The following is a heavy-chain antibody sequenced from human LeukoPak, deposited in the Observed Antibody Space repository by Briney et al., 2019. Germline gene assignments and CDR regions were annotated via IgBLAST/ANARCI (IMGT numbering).Heavy chain of an antibody. CDR3: VTGLGRTDHDY. CDR2: IKRNIDGGTT. Sequence: GGSLRLSCAASGFTFSSYEMNWVRQAPGKGLEWVGRIKRNIDGGTTDYAAPVNGRFTISRDDSKNTLYPQMNSLKTEDTAVYYCVTGLGRTDHDYWGQGTLVTVSS. D-gene: IGHD1/OR15-1a*01. CDR1: GFTFSSYE. V-gene: IGHV3-15*01. J-gene: IGHJ4*02.